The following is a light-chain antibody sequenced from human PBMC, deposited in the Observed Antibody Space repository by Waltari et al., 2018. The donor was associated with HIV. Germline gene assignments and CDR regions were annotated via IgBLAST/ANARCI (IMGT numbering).Light chain of an antibody. CDR3: QKYNSVPQGFT. J-gene: IGKJ3*01. Sequence: DIQMTQSPSSLSASVGDRVTITCRASQGISNYSAWYQQRPGKVTKLLIYGASTLQSGVPSRFSGSGSGIDFTLTISSLPPEDVATYYCQKYNSVPQGFTFGPGTTVHIK. CDR2: GAS. CDR1: QGISNY. V-gene: IGKV1-27*01.